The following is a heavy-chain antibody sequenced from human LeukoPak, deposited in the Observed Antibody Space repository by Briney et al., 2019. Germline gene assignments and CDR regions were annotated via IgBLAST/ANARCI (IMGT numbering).Heavy chain of an antibody. D-gene: IGHD3-10*01. CDR2: INPSGGST. CDR1: GYTFTSYY. J-gene: IGHJ4*02. CDR3: AREGPGSLFTGSNYFDY. Sequence: ASVKVSCKASGYTFTSYYMHWVRQAPGQGLEWMGIINPSGGSTSYAQKFQGRVTMTRDTSTSTVYMELSSLRSGDTAVYYCAREGPGSLFTGSNYFDYWGQGTLVTVSS. V-gene: IGHV1-46*01.